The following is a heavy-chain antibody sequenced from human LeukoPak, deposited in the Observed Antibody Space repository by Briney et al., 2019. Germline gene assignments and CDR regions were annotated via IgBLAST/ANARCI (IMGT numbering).Heavy chain of an antibody. Sequence: PSETLSLTCAVYGGSFRGYYWSWIRQPPGKGLEWIGEINHSGSTNYNPSLKSRVTISVDTSKNQFSLKLSSVTAADTAVYYCARGRGGKFDPWGQGTLVTVSS. CDR1: GGSFRGYY. D-gene: IGHD3-10*01. CDR3: ARGRGGKFDP. J-gene: IGHJ5*02. V-gene: IGHV4-34*01. CDR2: INHSGST.